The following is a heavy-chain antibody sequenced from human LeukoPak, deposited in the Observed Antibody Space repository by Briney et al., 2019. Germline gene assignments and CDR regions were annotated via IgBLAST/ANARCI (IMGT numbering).Heavy chain of an antibody. CDR2: IGIRDDT. V-gene: IGHV3-13*01. CDR1: GFTFRDHD. D-gene: IGHD5/OR15-5a*01. Sequence: PGGSLRLSCAASGFTFRDHDMHWVRQVPGRGLEGVSAIGIRDDTHYPDSVKGRFTISRETAKNSMYLQMHTLRDGDTAMYYCIRGGISVSGIDAFDIWGQGTMVTVSS. CDR3: IRGGISVSGIDAFDI. J-gene: IGHJ3*02.